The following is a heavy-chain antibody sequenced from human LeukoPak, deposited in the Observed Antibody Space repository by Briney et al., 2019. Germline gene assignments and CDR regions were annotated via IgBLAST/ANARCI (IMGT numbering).Heavy chain of an antibody. CDR1: GYTFTGYY. CDR2: INPNSGGT. Sequence: ASVKVSCKAFGYTFTGYYMHWVRQAPGQGLEWMGRINPNSGGTNYAQKFQGRVTMTRDTSISTAYMELSRLRSDDTAVYYCARGERFLEWLFNWFDPWGQGTLVTVSS. V-gene: IGHV1-2*06. CDR3: ARGERFLEWLFNWFDP. D-gene: IGHD3-3*01. J-gene: IGHJ5*02.